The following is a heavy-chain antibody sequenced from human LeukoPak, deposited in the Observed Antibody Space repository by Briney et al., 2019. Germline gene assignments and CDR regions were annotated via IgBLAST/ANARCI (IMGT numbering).Heavy chain of an antibody. V-gene: IGHV4-4*02. CDR1: GGSISNTNW. CDR2: INHSGST. CDR3: ARGPKTYYYDSSGYYYFDY. J-gene: IGHJ4*02. D-gene: IGHD3-22*01. Sequence: SETLSLTCGVSGGSISNTNWWTWVRQPPGKGLEWIGEINHSGSTNYNPSLKSRVTISEDTSKNQFSLKLSSVTAADTAVYYCARGPKTYYYDSSGYYYFDYWGQGALVTVSS.